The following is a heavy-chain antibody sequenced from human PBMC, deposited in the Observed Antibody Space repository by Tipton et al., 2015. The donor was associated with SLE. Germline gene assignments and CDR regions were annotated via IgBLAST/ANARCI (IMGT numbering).Heavy chain of an antibody. V-gene: IGHV4-34*01. Sequence: AGLVKPSETLSLTCAVYGGSFSGYYWSWIRQPPGKGLEWIGEINHSGSTNYNPSLKSRVTISVDTSKNQFSLKLSSVTAADTAVYYCARENNWFDPWGQGTLVTVSS. CDR2: INHSGST. J-gene: IGHJ5*02. CDR1: GGSFSGYY. CDR3: ARENNWFDP.